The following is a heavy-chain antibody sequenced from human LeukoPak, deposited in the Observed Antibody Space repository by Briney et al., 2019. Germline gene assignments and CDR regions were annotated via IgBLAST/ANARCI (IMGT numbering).Heavy chain of an antibody. V-gene: IGHV4-34*01. D-gene: IGHD6-13*01. J-gene: IGHJ6*02. CDR1: GGSFRGYY. CDR2: INHSGST. CDR3: AICSSGYYYYYGMDV. Sequence: SETLSLTCAVYGGSFRGYYWCWIRQPPGKGLEWIGEINHSGSTNYNPSLKSRVTISVDTSKNQFSLKLSSVTAADTAVYYCAICSSGYYYYYGMDVWGQGTTVTVSS.